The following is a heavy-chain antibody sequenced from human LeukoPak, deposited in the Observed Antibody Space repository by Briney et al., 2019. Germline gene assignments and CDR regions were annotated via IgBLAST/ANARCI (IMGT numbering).Heavy chain of an antibody. V-gene: IGHV5-51*01. CDR3: ARRGKVGTSGYYYLDV. J-gene: IGHJ6*03. D-gene: IGHD1-26*01. CDR1: RYRFATYS. CDR2: IFPGDSDT. Sequence: GGSLNTSCKGLRYRFATYSIARVRQIPGKGPEWVGIIFPGDSDTSYRPSFQGQVTLPADKSMSTAYLHWSSLKASDTAMYYRARRGKVGTSGYYYLDVWGKGTTVTVSS.